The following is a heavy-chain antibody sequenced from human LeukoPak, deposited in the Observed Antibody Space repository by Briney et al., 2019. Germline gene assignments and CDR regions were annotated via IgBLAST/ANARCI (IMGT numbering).Heavy chain of an antibody. J-gene: IGHJ4*02. D-gene: IGHD3-3*01. CDR2: IYHSGST. Sequence: PSETLSLTCTVSGYSISSGYYWGWIRQPPGKGLEWIGSIYHSGSTYYNPSLKSRVTISVDTSKNQFSLKLSSVTAADTAVYYCARVLDNYDFWSGYSAGRFDYWGQGTLVTVSS. CDR3: ARVLDNYDFWSGYSAGRFDY. V-gene: IGHV4-38-2*02. CDR1: GYSISSGYY.